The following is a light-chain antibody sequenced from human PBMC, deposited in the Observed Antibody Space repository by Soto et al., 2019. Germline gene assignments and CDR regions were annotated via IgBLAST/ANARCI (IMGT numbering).Light chain of an antibody. Sequence: QSALTQPASVSGSPGQSITFSCTGTSGDVGGYNYVSWYQQHPGKAPKLIIYDVTNRPSGVSNRFSGSKSGNTASLTISGLQAEDEADYYCSSYTSSSTYVFGTGTKLTVL. CDR2: DVT. J-gene: IGLJ1*01. CDR1: SGDVGGYNY. V-gene: IGLV2-14*03. CDR3: SSYTSSSTYV.